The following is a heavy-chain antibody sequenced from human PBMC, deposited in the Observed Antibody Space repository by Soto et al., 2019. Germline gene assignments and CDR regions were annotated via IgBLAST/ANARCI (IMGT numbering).Heavy chain of an antibody. V-gene: IGHV4-39*01. D-gene: IGHD2-21*02. J-gene: IGHJ4*02. Sequence: SETLSLTCTVTGDSINNRSYYWGWIRQPPGKGLEWIGSIYYSGSTYNNPSLKSRVSMSGDTSKNQFSLKLRSVTAADTALYYCARQRTSVVTQAYFDSWGQGSLVTVSS. CDR2: IYYSGST. CDR3: ARQRTSVVTQAYFDS. CDR1: GDSINNRSYY.